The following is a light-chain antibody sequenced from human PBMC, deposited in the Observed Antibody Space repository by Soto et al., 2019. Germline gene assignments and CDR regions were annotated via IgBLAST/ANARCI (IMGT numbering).Light chain of an antibody. CDR1: QSIRSY. Sequence: DIQMTQSPSSLSASVGDRVTITGRASQSIRSYLNWYQQKPGKAPNLLIYAASSLQSGVPSRFSGSGSGTDFTLTISSLQPEAFATYHCQQSYSPLTWTFGQGTKVEIK. J-gene: IGKJ1*01. CDR2: AAS. CDR3: QQSYSPLTWT. V-gene: IGKV1-39*01.